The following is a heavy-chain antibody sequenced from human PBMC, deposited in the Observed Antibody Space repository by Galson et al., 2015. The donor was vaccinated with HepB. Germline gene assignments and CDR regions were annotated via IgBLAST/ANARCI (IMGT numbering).Heavy chain of an antibody. D-gene: IGHD2-21*02. Sequence: SCKASGGTFSSYAISWVRQAPGQGLEWMGRIIPILGIANYAQKFQGRVTITADKSTSTAYMELSSLRSEDTAVYYCASETRYCGGDCYPEGYWGQGTLVTVSS. V-gene: IGHV1-69*04. CDR2: IIPILGIA. CDR3: ASETRYCGGDCYPEGY. CDR1: GGTFSSYA. J-gene: IGHJ4*02.